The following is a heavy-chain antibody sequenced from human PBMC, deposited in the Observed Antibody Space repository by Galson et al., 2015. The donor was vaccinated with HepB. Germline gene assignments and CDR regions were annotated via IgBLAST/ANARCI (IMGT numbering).Heavy chain of an antibody. Sequence: SLRLSCAASGFTVSSNYMSWVRQAPGKGLEWVSVIYSGGSTYYADSVKGRFTISRDNSKNTLYLQMNSLRAEDTAVYYCARELWLGESGWFDPWGQGTLVTVSS. CDR1: GFTVSSNY. J-gene: IGHJ5*02. V-gene: IGHV3-66*01. CDR3: ARELWLGESGWFDP. D-gene: IGHD3-10*01. CDR2: IYSGGST.